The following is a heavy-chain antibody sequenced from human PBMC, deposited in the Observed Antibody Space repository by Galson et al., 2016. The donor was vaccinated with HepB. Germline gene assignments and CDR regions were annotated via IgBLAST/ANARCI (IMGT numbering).Heavy chain of an antibody. Sequence: SETLSLTCTVSGGSISSRNYYWGWIRQPPGKGLERIGSINYSGSAHYNPSLKSRLTMSVDTSKNQLSLKLFSVTAADTAVYYCARVGRLDFWSGFYVPPFDYWGQGTLVTVSS. V-gene: IGHV4-39*07. CDR1: GGSISSRNYY. D-gene: IGHD3-3*01. CDR3: ARVGRLDFWSGFYVPPFDY. CDR2: INYSGSA. J-gene: IGHJ4*02.